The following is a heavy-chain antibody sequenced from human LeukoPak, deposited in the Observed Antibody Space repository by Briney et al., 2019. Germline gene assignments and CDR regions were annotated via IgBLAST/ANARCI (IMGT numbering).Heavy chain of an antibody. D-gene: IGHD3-3*01. V-gene: IGHV3-66*02. CDR2: IYSGGST. J-gene: IGHJ3*02. CDR1: GFTVSSNY. CDR3: ARDRATTIFGVVVNAFDI. Sequence: PGGSLRLSCAASGFTVSSNYMSWVRQAPGRGLEWVSVIYSGGSTYYADSVKGRCTISRDNSRNTLYLQMSSLRAEDTAVYYCARDRATTIFGVVVNAFDIWGQGTMVTVSS.